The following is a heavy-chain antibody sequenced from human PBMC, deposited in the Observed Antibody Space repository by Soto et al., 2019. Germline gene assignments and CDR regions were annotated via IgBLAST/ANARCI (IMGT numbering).Heavy chain of an antibody. J-gene: IGHJ6*02. CDR3: ARLEDIVVVPAAITYGMDV. D-gene: IGHD2-2*02. Sequence: TLSLTCAISGDSVSSNSAAWNLIRQSPSRGLEWLGRTYYRSKWYNDYAVSVKSRITINPDTSKNQFSLQLNSVTPEDTAVYYCARLEDIVVVPAAITYGMDVWGQGTTVTVSS. CDR2: TYYRSKWYN. V-gene: IGHV6-1*01. CDR1: GDSVSSNSAA.